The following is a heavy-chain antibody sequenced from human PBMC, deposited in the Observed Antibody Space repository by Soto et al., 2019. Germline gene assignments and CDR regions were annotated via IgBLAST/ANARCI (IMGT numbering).Heavy chain of an antibody. J-gene: IGHJ1*01. CDR3: ARGRGGVQH. Sequence: QVQLQQWGAGLLKPSETLSLTCAVYGGSFSGYYWSWIRQPPGKGLEGIGELNDSGGTNYNAYLKSRVSISVDTSKNQFSLKLSFVTAAAAAVYYCARGRGGVQHWGQGTLVTVSS. D-gene: IGHD3-10*01. CDR1: GGSFSGYY. V-gene: IGHV4-34*01. CDR2: LNDSGGT.